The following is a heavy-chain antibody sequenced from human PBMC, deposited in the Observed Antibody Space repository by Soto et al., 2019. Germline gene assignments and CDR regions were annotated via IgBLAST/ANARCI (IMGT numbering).Heavy chain of an antibody. Sequence: SVKVSCKASGGTFSSYAISWVRQAPGQGLEWMGGIIPIFGTANYAQKFQGRVTITADESTSTAYMELSSLRSEDTAVYYCARIDCSSTSCFTGDWFDHWGQGTLVTVSS. CDR2: IIPIFGTA. V-gene: IGHV1-69*13. J-gene: IGHJ5*02. CDR3: ARIDCSSTSCFTGDWFDH. D-gene: IGHD2-2*01. CDR1: GGTFSSYA.